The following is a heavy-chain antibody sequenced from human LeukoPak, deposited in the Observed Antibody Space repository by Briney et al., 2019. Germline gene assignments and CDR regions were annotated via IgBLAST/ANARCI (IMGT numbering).Heavy chain of an antibody. D-gene: IGHD3-9*01. CDR1: GFTFDDYG. V-gene: IGHV3-20*04. J-gene: IGHJ4*02. CDR2: INWNGGST. CDR3: ARERDDILTGYTHFDY. Sequence: GGSLRLSCAASGFTFDDYGMSWVRQAPGKGLEWVSGINWNGGSTGYADSVKGRFTISRDNAKNSLYLQMNSLRAEDTALYYCARERDDILTGYTHFDYWGQGTLVTVSS.